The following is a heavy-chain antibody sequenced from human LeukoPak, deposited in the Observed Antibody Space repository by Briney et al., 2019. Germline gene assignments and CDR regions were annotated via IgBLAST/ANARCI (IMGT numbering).Heavy chain of an antibody. D-gene: IGHD6-19*01. J-gene: IGHJ4*02. CDR3: AKAARIAVAGHFDY. Sequence: PGGSLRLSCAASGFTFSSYGMHWVRHAPGEGLEWVAFIRYDGSNKYYADSVKGRFTISRDNSKNTLYLQMNSLRAEDTAVYYCAKAARIAVAGHFDYWGQGTLVTVSP. CDR2: IRYDGSNK. V-gene: IGHV3-30*02. CDR1: GFTFSSYG.